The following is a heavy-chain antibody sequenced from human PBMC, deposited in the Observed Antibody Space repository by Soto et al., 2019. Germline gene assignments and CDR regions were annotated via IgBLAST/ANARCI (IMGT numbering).Heavy chain of an antibody. CDR3: ARDGYGGYLDL. D-gene: IGHD1-26*01. J-gene: IGHJ4*02. CDR2: IREDGGAK. CDR1: GLTFSTSW. Sequence: EVQLVESGGGFVQPGGSLKLSCAASGLTFSTSWFSCVRQAPGKGLEWVANIREDGGAKFYVDSVQGRFTISRDNAKNSLYLQMNSLRADDTAVDDCARDGYGGYLDLWGQGTLVTVSS. V-gene: IGHV3-7*04.